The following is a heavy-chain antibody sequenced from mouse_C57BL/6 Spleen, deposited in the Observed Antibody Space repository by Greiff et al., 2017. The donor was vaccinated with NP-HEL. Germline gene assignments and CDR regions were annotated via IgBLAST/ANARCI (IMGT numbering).Heavy chain of an antibody. J-gene: IGHJ1*03. Sequence: QVQLQQPGAELVRPGSSVKLSCKASGYTFTSYWMHWVKQRPIQGLEWIGNIDPSDSETHYNQKFKDKATLTVDKSSSTAYMQLSSLTSEDSAVYYCARDGILGSSYVGYFDVWGTGTTVTDSS. CDR2: IDPSDSET. D-gene: IGHD1-1*01. CDR3: ARDGILGSSYVGYFDV. CDR1: GYTFTSYW. V-gene: IGHV1-52*01.